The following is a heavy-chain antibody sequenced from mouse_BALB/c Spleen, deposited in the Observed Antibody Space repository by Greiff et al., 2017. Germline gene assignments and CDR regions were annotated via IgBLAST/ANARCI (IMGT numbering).Heavy chain of an antibody. CDR2: IWAGGST. V-gene: IGHV2-9*02. J-gene: IGHJ4*01. CDR1: GFSLTSYG. CDR3: AREGGYYMYSFYAMDY. D-gene: IGHD2-14*01. Sequence: QVQLKESGPGLVAPSQSLSITCTVSGFSLTSYGVHWVRQPPGKGLEWLGVIWAGGSTNYNSALMSRLSISKDNSKSQVFLKMNSLQTDDTAMYYCAREGGYYMYSFYAMDYWGQGTSVTVSP.